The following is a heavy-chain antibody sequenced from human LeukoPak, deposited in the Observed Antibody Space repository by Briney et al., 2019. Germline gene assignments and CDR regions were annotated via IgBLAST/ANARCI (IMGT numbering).Heavy chain of an antibody. D-gene: IGHD6-13*01. J-gene: IGHJ4*02. CDR2: ISYGGSNK. CDR1: GFTFSSYA. Sequence: PGRSLRLSCAASGFTFSSYAMHWVRQAPGKGLEWVAVISYGGSNKYYADSVKGRFTISRDNSKNTLYLQMNSLRAEDTAVYYCARVSTRAGEWQQLVHWGQGTLVTVSS. CDR3: ARVSTRAGEWQQLVH. V-gene: IGHV3-30*04.